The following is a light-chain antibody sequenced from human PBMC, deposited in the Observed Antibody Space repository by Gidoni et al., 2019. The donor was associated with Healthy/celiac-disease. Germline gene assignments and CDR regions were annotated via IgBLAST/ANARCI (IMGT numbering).Light chain of an antibody. CDR1: QSVSSN. CDR2: GAS. CDR3: QQYNNWPPYT. J-gene: IGKJ2*01. Sequence: EIVMTQSPATLSVSPGERATLSCRASQSVSSNLAWYQQKPGQAPRLLIYGASTRSTGIPARFRVSGSGTEFTLTISSLQSEDFAVYYCQQYNNWPPYTFGQGTKLEIK. V-gene: IGKV3-15*01.